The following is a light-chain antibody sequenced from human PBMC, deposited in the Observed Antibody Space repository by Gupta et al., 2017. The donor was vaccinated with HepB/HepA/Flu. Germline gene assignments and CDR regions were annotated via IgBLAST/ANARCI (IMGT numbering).Light chain of an antibody. V-gene: IGLV1-44*01. CDR3: AAWHGSLIGWV. CDR1: TSDIGDKT. Sequence: QSALIPPPSASGTPGQRVTISCSGRTSDIGDKTVNWYQQLPGTAPKLLIYSNNRRPSGVPDRFSGSKSGTSASLAISGLQAEDEATYYCAAWHGSLIGWVFGGGTDLTVL. CDR2: SNN. J-gene: IGLJ3*02.